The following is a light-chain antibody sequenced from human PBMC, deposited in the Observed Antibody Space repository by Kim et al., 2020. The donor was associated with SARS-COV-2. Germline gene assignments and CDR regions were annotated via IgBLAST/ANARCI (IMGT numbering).Light chain of an antibody. CDR3: AAWDDSLPGVV. CDR1: NSTIGSHT. V-gene: IGLV1-44*01. Sequence: GQRVTISCSGSNSTIGSHTVNWYQQRPGTAPTLLIYPDNQRPSGVPDRFSGSKSGTSASLAISGLQPEDEADYYCAAWDDSLPGVVFGGGTQLTVL. CDR2: PDN. J-gene: IGLJ3*02.